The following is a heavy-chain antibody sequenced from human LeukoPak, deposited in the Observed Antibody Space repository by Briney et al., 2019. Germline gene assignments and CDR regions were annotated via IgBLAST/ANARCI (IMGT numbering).Heavy chain of an antibody. V-gene: IGHV1-69*04. J-gene: IGHJ4*01. CDR3: ARGRNYFDY. CDR2: IIPVLEMA. Sequence: GASVKVSCKVPGGTFNTYGITWVRQAPGQGLEWMGRIIPVLEMATYAQKYEGRVKITADKSTTTIYLFLSSLTSDGTAVYYCARGRNYFDYWGQGSLVTVSS. CDR1: GGTFNTYG.